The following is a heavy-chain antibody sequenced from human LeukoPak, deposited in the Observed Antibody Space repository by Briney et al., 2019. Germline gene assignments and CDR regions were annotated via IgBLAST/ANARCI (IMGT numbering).Heavy chain of an antibody. Sequence: AASVKVSCKASGGTFSSYAISWVRQAPGQGLEWMGWINPNSGGTNYAQKFQGRVTMTRDTSISTAYMELSRLRSDDTAVYYCARDSSLGTYYYDSSGYLLDYWGQGTLVTVSS. CDR1: GGTFSSYA. V-gene: IGHV1-2*02. CDR2: INPNSGGT. D-gene: IGHD3-22*01. CDR3: ARDSSLGTYYYDSSGYLLDY. J-gene: IGHJ4*02.